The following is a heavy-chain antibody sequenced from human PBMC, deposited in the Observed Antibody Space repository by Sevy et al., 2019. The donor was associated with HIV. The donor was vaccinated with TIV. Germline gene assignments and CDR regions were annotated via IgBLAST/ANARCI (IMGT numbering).Heavy chain of an antibody. V-gene: IGHV1-24*01. CDR3: ATPPLYCSGGSCYSENAFDI. Sequence: ASVKVSCKVSGYTLTELSMHWVRQAPGKGLEWMGGFDPEDGETIYAQKFQGRVTMTEDTSTDTAYMELSSLRSEETAVYYCATPPLYCSGGSCYSENAFDIWGQGTMVTVSS. D-gene: IGHD2-15*01. CDR2: FDPEDGET. CDR1: GYTLTELS. J-gene: IGHJ3*02.